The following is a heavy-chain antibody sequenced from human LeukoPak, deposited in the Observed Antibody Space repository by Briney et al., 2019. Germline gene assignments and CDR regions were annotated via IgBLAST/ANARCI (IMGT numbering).Heavy chain of an antibody. CDR2: IYHSGST. D-gene: IGHD3-10*01. V-gene: IGHV4-38-2*02. CDR1: GYSISSGYY. J-gene: IGHJ4*02. CDR3: ARTRYYYNSRSYGAPYYFDY. Sequence: SETLSLTCTVSGYSISSGYYWGWIRQPPGKGLEWIGSIYHSGSTYYNPSLKSRVTISVDKTKNKVSLYLSSVTAADTAVYYCARTRYYYNSRSYGAPYYFDYWGQGTLVTVSS.